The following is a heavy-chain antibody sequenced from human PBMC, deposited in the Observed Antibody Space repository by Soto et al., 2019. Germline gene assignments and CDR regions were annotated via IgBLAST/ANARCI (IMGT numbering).Heavy chain of an antibody. V-gene: IGHV1-69*02. CDR2: IIPILGIA. Sequence: SVKVSCKASGDTFSSYTIRWVRQAPGQGLEWMGRIIPILGIANYAQKFQGRVTITADKSTSTAYMELSSLRSEDTAVYYCASHGSGLYWGQGTLVTVSS. CDR3: ASHGSGLY. D-gene: IGHD3-10*01. CDR1: GDTFSSYT. J-gene: IGHJ4*02.